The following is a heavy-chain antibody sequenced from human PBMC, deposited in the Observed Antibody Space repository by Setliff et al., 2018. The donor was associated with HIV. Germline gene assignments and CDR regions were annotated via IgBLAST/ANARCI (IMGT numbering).Heavy chain of an antibody. Sequence: SETLSLTCTVSGGSISSHYWSWIRQPPGKGLEWIGSIYYSESTNYNPSLKSRVTISLDTPKNQFSLKLNSVIAADTAVYYCARNRVPSSLWGQGTLVTVSS. V-gene: IGHV4-59*11. CDR3: ARNRVPSSL. D-gene: IGHD3-10*01. J-gene: IGHJ4*02. CDR2: IYYSEST. CDR1: GGSISSHY.